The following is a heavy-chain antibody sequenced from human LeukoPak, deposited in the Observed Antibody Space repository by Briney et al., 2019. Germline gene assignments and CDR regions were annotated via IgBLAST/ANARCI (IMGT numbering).Heavy chain of an antibody. CDR3: ARHEEQAIPVGYFDY. D-gene: IGHD1-26*01. Sequence: SETLSLTCTVSGDSISSSNWFWGWIRQPPGKGLEWIGSIYYSGSTYYNPSLKSRVTISVDTSKNQFSLKLSSVTAADTAVYYCARHEEQAIPVGYFDYWGQGTLVTVSS. CDR2: IYYSGST. J-gene: IGHJ4*02. V-gene: IGHV4-39*01. CDR1: GDSISSSNWF.